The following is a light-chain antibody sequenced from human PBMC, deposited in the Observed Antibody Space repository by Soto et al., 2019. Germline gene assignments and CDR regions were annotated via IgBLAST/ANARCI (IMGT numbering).Light chain of an antibody. CDR2: GAS. CDR3: QQYGSSPFIT. Sequence: TQSPATLSVSRWERATLSWRASESVSSNLAWYQQRPGQAPRLVIYGASTRATGIPDRFGGSGSGTDFTLTISRLEPEDFAVYYCQQYGSSPFITFGQGTRLEIK. J-gene: IGKJ5*01. CDR1: ESVSSN. V-gene: IGKV3-20*01.